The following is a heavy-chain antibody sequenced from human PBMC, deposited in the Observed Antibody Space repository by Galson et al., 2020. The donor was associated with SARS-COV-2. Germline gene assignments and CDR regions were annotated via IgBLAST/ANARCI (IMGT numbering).Heavy chain of an antibody. D-gene: IGHD3-22*01. CDR3: VKDIGDYYDTSGYYGAFDL. CDR1: TFTFEHYA. V-gene: IGHV3-9*01. J-gene: IGHJ3*01. CDR2: INWNSGSI. Sequence: GGSLRLSCAASTFTFEHYAMHWVRQAPGKGLEWVSSINWNSGSIGYADSVKGRFTISRDNANNSLYLQMNSLRAEDTALYYCVKDIGDYYDTSGYYGAFDLWGQGTLVTVS.